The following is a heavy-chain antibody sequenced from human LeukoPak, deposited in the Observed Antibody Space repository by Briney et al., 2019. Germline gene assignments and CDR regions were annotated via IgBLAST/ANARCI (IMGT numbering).Heavy chain of an antibody. CDR3: ARTPYDFWSASYSYYFDY. J-gene: IGHJ4*02. CDR2: ISSSSSTI. Sequence: SSETLSLTCTISGGSISSYYWSWIRQPPGKGLEWVSYISSSSSTIYYADSVKGRFTISRDNAKNSLFLQMNSLRAEDTAVYYCARTPYDFWSASYSYYFDYWGQGTLVTVSS. D-gene: IGHD3-3*01. CDR1: GGSISSYY. V-gene: IGHV3-48*01.